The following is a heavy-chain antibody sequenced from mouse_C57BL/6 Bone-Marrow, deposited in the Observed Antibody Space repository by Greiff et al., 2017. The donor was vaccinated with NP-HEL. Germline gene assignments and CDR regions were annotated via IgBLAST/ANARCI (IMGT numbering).Heavy chain of an antibody. CDR1: GFSFNTYA. J-gene: IGHJ2*01. Sequence: EVQLVESGGGLVQPKGSLKLSCAASGFSFNTYAMNWVRQAPGKGLEWVARIRSKSNNYATYYADSVKDRFTISRDDSESMLYLQMNNLKTEDTAMYYCVRGSNYLYYFDYWGQGTTLTVSS. V-gene: IGHV10-1*01. CDR2: IRSKSNNYAT. D-gene: IGHD2-5*01. CDR3: VRGSNYLYYFDY.